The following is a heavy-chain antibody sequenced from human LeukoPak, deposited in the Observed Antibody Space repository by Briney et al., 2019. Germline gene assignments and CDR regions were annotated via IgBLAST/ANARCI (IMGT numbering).Heavy chain of an antibody. Sequence: PGWSLRLSCSASGFNFRDYAMHWVRQAPGKGREYVSAMSVVTDRTFYADSVMGRFTISRDNSANTLYLQMSSLRPEDTAVYYCAKPARGSGIQDGFDSWGQGTLVAVSS. D-gene: IGHD3-10*01. V-gene: IGHV3-64D*06. CDR1: GFNFRDYA. CDR2: MSVVTDRT. CDR3: AKPARGSGIQDGFDS. J-gene: IGHJ4*02.